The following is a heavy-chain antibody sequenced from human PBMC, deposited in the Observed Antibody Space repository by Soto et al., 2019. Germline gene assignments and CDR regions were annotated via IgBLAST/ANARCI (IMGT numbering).Heavy chain of an antibody. D-gene: IGHD6-6*01. J-gene: IGHJ6*02. CDR2: IYPGDSDT. V-gene: IGHV5-51*01. Sequence: PGASLKISCKGSGYSFTSYWIGWVRQMPGKGLEWMGLIYPGDSDTRYSPSFQGQVTISADKSISTAYLQWSSLKASDTAMYYCARQGRYSSSSAGGMDVWGQGTTVTVSS. CDR3: ARQGRYSSSSAGGMDV. CDR1: GYSFTSYW.